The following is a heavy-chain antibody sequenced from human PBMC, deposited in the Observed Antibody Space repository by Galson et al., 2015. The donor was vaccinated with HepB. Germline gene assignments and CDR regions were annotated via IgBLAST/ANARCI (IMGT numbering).Heavy chain of an antibody. D-gene: IGHD3-10*01. CDR1: GFTFSSYG. J-gene: IGHJ4*02. CDR2: IWYDGSNK. CDR3: ARDLGFGELCLGY. Sequence: SLRLSCAASGFTFSSYGMHWVRQAPGKGLEWVAVIWYDGSNKYYADSVKGRFTISRDNSKNTLYLQMNSLRAEDTAVYYCARDLGFGELCLGYWGQGTLVTVSS. V-gene: IGHV3-33*01.